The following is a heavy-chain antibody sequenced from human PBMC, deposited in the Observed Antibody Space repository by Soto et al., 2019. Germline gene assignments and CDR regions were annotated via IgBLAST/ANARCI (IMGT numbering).Heavy chain of an antibody. J-gene: IGHJ3*02. CDR2: IIPIFGTA. Sequence: QVQLVQSGAEVKKPGSSVKVSCKASGGTFSSYAISWVRQAPGQELEWMGGIIPIFGTANYAQKFQGRVMITADESTSTAYMELRRLRSEDTAVYYCAIPKGRLRGGDDAFDIWGQGTMVTVSS. V-gene: IGHV1-69*12. CDR3: AIPKGRLRGGDDAFDI. D-gene: IGHD4-17*01. CDR1: GGTFSSYA.